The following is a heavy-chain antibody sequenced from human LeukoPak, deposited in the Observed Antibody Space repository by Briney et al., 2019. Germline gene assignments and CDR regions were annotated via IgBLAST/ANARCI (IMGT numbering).Heavy chain of an antibody. CDR1: GYTFTSYG. J-gene: IGHJ3*02. V-gene: IGHV1-18*01. Sequence: ASVKVSCKASGYTFTSYGISWVRQAPGQGLEWMGWINAYNGNTNYAQKLQGRVTMTTDTSTSTAYVELRSLRSDDTAVYYCARDPSLAAYTVGAFDIWGQGTMVTVSS. CDR2: INAYNGNT. D-gene: IGHD2-2*02. CDR3: ARDPSLAAYTVGAFDI.